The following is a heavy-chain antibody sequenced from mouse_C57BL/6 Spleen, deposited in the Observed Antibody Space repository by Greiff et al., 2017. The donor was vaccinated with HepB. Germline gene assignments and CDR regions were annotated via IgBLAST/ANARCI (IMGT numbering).Heavy chain of an antibody. CDR2: IYPGDGDT. J-gene: IGHJ4*01. D-gene: IGHD4-1*01. CDR3: ARYCGTGPIYYYAMDY. CDR1: GYAFSSSW. V-gene: IGHV1-82*01. Sequence: QVQLQQSGPELVKPGASVKISCKASGYAFSSSWMNWVKQRPGKGLEWIGRIYPGDGDTNYNGKFKGKATLTADKSSSTAYMQLSSLTSEDSAVYFCARYCGTGPIYYYAMDYWGQGTSVTVSS.